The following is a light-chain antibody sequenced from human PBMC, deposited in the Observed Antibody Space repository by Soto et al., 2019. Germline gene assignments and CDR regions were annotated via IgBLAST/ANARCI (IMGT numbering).Light chain of an antibody. CDR3: QQYNTYS. J-gene: IGKJ2*01. V-gene: IGKV1-5*03. CDR2: KAS. Sequence: DIQMTQSPSTLSASVGDRVSITCRASQSLNSWLAWYQQKPGKAPKLLIYKASTLESGVPSRFSGSGSGTEFTRTISSLQPDDFATYYCQQYNTYSFGQGTKLEI. CDR1: QSLNSW.